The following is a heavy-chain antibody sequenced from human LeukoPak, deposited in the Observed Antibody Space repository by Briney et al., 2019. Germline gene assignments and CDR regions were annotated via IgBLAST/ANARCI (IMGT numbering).Heavy chain of an antibody. Sequence: PSETLSLTCTVSGGSISSSSSYWGWIRKPPGMGLEWIGSIYYSGSTYYNPSLKSRVTISVDTSKNQLSLHVSSVAAADTAVCYCVRYESSDYGNDVWGRGTLVTVSS. CDR2: IYYSGST. CDR1: GGSISSSSSY. CDR3: VRYESSDYGNDV. D-gene: IGHD3-22*01. J-gene: IGHJ2*01. V-gene: IGHV4-39*01.